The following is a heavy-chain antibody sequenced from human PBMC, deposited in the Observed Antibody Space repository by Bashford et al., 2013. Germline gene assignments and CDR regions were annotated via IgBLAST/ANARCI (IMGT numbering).Heavy chain of an antibody. CDR3: AKDRLAQLHIVVVTAIPVYFDY. D-gene: IGHD2-21*02. J-gene: IGHJ4*02. CDR2: ISGSGGST. V-gene: IGHV3-23*01. Sequence: VRQAPGKGLEWVSAISGSGGSTYYADSVKGRFTISRDNSKNTLYLQMNSLRAEDTAVYYCAKDRLAQLHIVVVTAIPVYFDYWGQGTLVTVSS.